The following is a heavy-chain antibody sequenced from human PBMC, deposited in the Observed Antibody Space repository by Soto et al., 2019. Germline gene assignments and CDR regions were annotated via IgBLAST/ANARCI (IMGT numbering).Heavy chain of an antibody. J-gene: IGHJ4*02. CDR2: IYHSGST. D-gene: IGHD3-22*01. CDR1: GDSINSRY. Sequence: SETLSLTCTVSGDSINSRYWSWIRQPPGKGLEWIGYIYHSGSTNYNPSLKSRVTISVDRSKNQFSLKLSSVAAADTAVYYCASAPRYYYDSSGYYPWNYWGQGTLVTVSS. V-gene: IGHV4-59*11. CDR3: ASAPRYYYDSSGYYPWNY.